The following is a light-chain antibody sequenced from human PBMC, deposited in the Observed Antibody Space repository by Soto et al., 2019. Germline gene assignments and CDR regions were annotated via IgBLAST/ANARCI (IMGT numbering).Light chain of an antibody. J-gene: IGKJ4*01. CDR1: QDISNW. CDR2: AAS. Sequence: DIQMTQSPSSVSASVGDGVTITCRASQDISNWLAWYQQKPGKAPKLLIYAASTLQSGVPSRFSGSGSGTDFTLTITRLQPEDFATYYCQQANSFPLTFGGGTKVEIK. CDR3: QQANSFPLT. V-gene: IGKV1-12*01.